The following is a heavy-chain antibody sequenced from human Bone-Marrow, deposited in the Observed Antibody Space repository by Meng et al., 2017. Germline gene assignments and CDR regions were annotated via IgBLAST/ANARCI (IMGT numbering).Heavy chain of an antibody. Sequence: SETLSLTCTVSGGSISSGGYYWSWIRQPPGKGLEWIGEINHSGSTNYNPSLKSRVTISVDTSKNQFSLKVSSVTAADTAVYYCARVDDYVDFDPPVSPAFDIWGQGTMVTVSS. V-gene: IGHV4-61*08. CDR2: INHSGST. CDR3: ARVDDYVDFDPPVSPAFDI. CDR1: GGSISSGGYY. D-gene: IGHD4-17*01. J-gene: IGHJ3*02.